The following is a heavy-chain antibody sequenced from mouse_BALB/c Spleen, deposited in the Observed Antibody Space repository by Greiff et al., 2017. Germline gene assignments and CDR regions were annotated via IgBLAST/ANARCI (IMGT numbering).Heavy chain of an antibody. CDR2: INPSNGRT. Sequence: QVQLQQPGAELVKPGASVKLSCKASGYTFTSYWMHWVKQRPGQGLEWIGEINPSNGRTNYNEKFKGKATLTVDKSSSTAYMQLSSLTSEDSAVYYRASTDYWGQGTTLTVSS. CDR1: GYTFTSYW. CDR3: ASTDY. V-gene: IGHV1S81*02. J-gene: IGHJ2*01.